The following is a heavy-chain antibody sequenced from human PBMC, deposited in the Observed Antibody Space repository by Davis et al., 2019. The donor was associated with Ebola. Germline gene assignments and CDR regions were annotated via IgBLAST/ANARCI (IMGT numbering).Heavy chain of an antibody. CDR1: GGTFNTYA. V-gene: IGHV1-69*13. CDR2: IIPIFDTA. CDR3: ARERYRDGSDYFFEQSH. D-gene: IGHD3-10*01. J-gene: IGHJ4*02. Sequence: SVKVSCKASGGTFNTYALSWVRQARGQGLEWMGGIIPIFDTAHYAHHFQGRVTITADESTSTVYMELSSLRSEDTAVYYCARERYRDGSDYFFEQSHWGQGTLVTVSS.